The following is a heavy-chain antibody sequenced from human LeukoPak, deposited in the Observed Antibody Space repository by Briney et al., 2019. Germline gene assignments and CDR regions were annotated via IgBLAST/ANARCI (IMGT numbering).Heavy chain of an antibody. D-gene: IGHD3-22*01. Sequence: PSETLSLTCAVYGGSFSGYYWSWIRQPPGKGLEWIGEINHSGSTNYNPSLKSRVTISVDTSKNQFSLKLSSVTAADTAVYYCARATEPYYYDSSAHRISCWFDPWGQGTLVTVSS. CDR1: GGSFSGYY. V-gene: IGHV4-34*01. CDR2: INHSGST. CDR3: ARATEPYYYDSSAHRISCWFDP. J-gene: IGHJ5*02.